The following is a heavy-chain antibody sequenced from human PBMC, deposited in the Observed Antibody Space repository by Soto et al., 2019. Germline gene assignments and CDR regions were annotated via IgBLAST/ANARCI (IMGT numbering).Heavy chain of an antibody. V-gene: IGHV1-2*02. CDR1: GYTFSDYY. J-gene: IGHJ4*02. D-gene: IGHD1-1*01. CDR3: AKEPATAKPEGVDF. Sequence: ASVKVSFKASGYTFSDYYIHWLRRAPGQGLEWMGWINPNSGGTKYAPKFQGGVTMTRDTSITTAYMELSRLRSGDTAVYYCAKEPATAKPEGVDFWGQGTLVTVSS. CDR2: INPNSGGT.